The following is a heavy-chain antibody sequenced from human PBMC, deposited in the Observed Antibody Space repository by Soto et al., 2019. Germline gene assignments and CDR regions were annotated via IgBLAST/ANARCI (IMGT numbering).Heavy chain of an antibody. V-gene: IGHV3-64D*08. J-gene: IGHJ4*02. Sequence: GGSLRLSCSASGFTFSSYAMHWVRQAPGKGLEYVSAISSNGGSTYYADSVKGRFTISRDNSKNTLYLQMSSLRAEDTAVYYCVKGRRKSTMVRGVIIFEGDLDYWGQGTLVTVSS. CDR1: GFTFSSYA. CDR3: VKGRRKSTMVRGVIIFEGDLDY. CDR2: ISSNGGST. D-gene: IGHD3-10*01.